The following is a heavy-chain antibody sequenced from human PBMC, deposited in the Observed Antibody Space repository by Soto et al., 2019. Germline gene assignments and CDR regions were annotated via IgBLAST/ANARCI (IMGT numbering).Heavy chain of an antibody. D-gene: IGHD3-3*01. CDR2: IYYSGST. CDR1: GGSISSSSYY. CDR3: ARLRTIFGVVRFDY. J-gene: IGHJ4*02. V-gene: IGHV4-39*01. Sequence: KPSETLSLTCTVSGGSISSSSYYWGWIRQPPGKGLEWIGSIYYSGSTYYNPSLKSRVTISVDTSKNQFSLKLSSVTAADTAVYYCARLRTIFGVVRFDYWGQGTLVTVSS.